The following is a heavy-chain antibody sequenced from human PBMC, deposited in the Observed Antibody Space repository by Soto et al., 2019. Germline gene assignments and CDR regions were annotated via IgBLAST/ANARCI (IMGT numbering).Heavy chain of an antibody. CDR2: ITPIFGTA. V-gene: IGHV1-69*13. CDR3: ASTVVTPYGDYHGMDV. D-gene: IGHD4-17*01. J-gene: IGHJ6*04. CDR1: GGTFSSYA. Sequence: GASVKVSCKASGGTFSSYAISWVRQAPGQGLEWMGGITPIFGTAIYAQKFQGRVTITADESTTTAYMELSSLRSEDTAMYYCASTVVTPYGDYHGMDVRRKGTTVTVSS.